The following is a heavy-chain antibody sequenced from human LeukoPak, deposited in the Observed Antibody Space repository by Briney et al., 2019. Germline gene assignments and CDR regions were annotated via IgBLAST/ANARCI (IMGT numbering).Heavy chain of an antibody. D-gene: IGHD6-13*01. V-gene: IGHV4-4*07. J-gene: IGHJ4*02. CDR3: AGDGYRTSWYYY. CDR1: GGSISSYY. Sequence: SETLSLTCTVSGGSISSYYWSWIRQPAGKGLEWIGHIYTSGSTKYNPSLKSRVTISLDKSENQFSPKLSSVTAADTAVYYCAGDGYRTSWYYYWGQGTLVTVSS. CDR2: IYTSGST.